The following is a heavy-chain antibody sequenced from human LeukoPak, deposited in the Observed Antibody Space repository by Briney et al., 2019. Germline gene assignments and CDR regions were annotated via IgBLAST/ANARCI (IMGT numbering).Heavy chain of an antibody. Sequence: SVKVSCKASGGTFSSYAISWVRQAPGQGLERMGGIIPIFGTANYAQKFQGRVTITADESTSTAYMELSSLRSEDTAVYYCARGLRFEGDWFDPWGQGTLVTVSS. J-gene: IGHJ5*02. CDR2: IIPIFGTA. V-gene: IGHV1-69*13. D-gene: IGHD3-3*01. CDR1: GGTFSSYA. CDR3: ARGLRFEGDWFDP.